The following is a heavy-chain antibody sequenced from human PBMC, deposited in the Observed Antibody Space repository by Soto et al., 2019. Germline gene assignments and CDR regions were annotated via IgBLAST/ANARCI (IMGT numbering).Heavy chain of an antibody. J-gene: IGHJ4*02. V-gene: IGHV4-39*07. CDR2: IFYDGST. CDR3: ARGANYGDYDY. CDR1: GGSISSGTYY. D-gene: IGHD4-17*01. Sequence: SETLSLTCTVSGGSISSGTYYWGWIRQPPGRGLEWIGSIFYDGSTYYNPSLKSRVTISVDTSKNQFSLKLSSVTAADTAVYYCARGANYGDYDYWGQGTLVTVSS.